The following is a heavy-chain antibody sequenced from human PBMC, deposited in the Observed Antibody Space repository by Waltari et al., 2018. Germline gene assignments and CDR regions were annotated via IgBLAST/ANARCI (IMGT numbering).Heavy chain of an antibody. CDR1: GFSFSGSS. CDR3: SGGEVTGTDF. V-gene: IGHV3-73*01. Sequence: EVQVVESGGGLVQPGGSLKLSCATSGFSFSGSSIHWVPQTSGKGLEWVGRNRREPYNYETAYSASVKGMFTISRDDSKNTAFLQMNSLMTEDTAVYYCSGGEVTGTDFWGQGTLVTVSS. CDR2: NRREPYNYET. D-gene: IGHD6-19*01. J-gene: IGHJ4*02.